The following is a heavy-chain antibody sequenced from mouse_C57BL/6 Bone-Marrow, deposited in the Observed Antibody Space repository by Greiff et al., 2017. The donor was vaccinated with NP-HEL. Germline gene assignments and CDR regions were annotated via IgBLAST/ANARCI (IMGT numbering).Heavy chain of an antibody. CDR3: ARRAYYYGSSPWYVDV. J-gene: IGHJ1*03. V-gene: IGHV1-77*01. CDR1: GYTFTDYY. Sequence: QVQLKQSGAELVKPGASVKISCKASGYTFTDYYINWVKQRPGQGLEWIGKIGPGSGRTYYNEKLKGKATLTADKASSTAYMQLSSLTSEDSAVYCCARRAYYYGSSPWYVDVWGTGTTVTVSS. D-gene: IGHD1-1*01. CDR2: IGPGSGRT.